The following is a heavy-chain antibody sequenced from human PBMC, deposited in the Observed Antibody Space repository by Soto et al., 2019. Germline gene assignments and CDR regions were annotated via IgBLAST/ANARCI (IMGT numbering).Heavy chain of an antibody. CDR3: AKDRYDLSWYEVALDS. Sequence: LRLSCAASGFSFDRYAMHWVRQVPGRGLEWVAGLNWRGDNIAYADSVKGRFTISRDNAKHSLFLQMDSLRPEDTAQYYCAKDRYDLSWYEVALDSWGHGTLVTVSS. J-gene: IGHJ5*01. CDR1: GFSFDRYA. V-gene: IGHV3-9*01. CDR2: LNWRGDNI. D-gene: IGHD5-12*01.